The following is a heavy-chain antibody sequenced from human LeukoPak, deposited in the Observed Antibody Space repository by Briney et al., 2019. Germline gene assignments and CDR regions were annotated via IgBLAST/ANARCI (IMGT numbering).Heavy chain of an antibody. J-gene: IGHJ4*02. V-gene: IGHV4-59*01. D-gene: IGHD3-22*01. CDR1: GGSISSYY. Sequence: SETLSLTCTVSGGSISSYYWSWIRQPPGKGLEWIGYIYYSGSTNYNPSLKSRVTISVDTSKNQFSLKLSSVTAADTAVYYCARGRYYDSSGYYWGQGTLVTVSS. CDR3: ARGRYYDSSGYY. CDR2: IYYSGST.